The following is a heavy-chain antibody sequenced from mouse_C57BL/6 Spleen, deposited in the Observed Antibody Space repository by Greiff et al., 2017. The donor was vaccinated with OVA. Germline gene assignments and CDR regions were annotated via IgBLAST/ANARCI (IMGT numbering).Heavy chain of an antibody. J-gene: IGHJ3*01. V-gene: IGHV1-50*01. CDR3: ARKADAYPFAY. D-gene: IGHD6-1*01. CDR1: GYTFTSYW. CDR2: IDPSDSST. Sequence: QVQLQQPGAELVKPGASVKLSCKASGYTFTSYWMQWVKQRPGQGLEWIGEIDPSDSSTNYNQKFKGKATLTVDTSSSTAYMQLSSLTSEDSAVYYCARKADAYPFAYWGQGTLVTVSA.